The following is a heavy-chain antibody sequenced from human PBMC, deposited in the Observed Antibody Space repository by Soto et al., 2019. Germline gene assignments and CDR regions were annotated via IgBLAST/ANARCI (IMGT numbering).Heavy chain of an antibody. CDR1: PNMFTNYW. CDR2: IYAGDSDT. D-gene: IGHD3-10*01. Sequence: VQLVQSGAEVTKAGEALKISCKGSPNMFTNYWIGWVRQKPGKGLEWVGIIYAGDSDTRYRPPVQGQVTISADKSISTAYLQWSSLKAADTAMYYCARTSYGSGTYAIDYWGQGTLVTVSS. CDR3: ARTSYGSGTYAIDY. V-gene: IGHV5-51*03. J-gene: IGHJ4*02.